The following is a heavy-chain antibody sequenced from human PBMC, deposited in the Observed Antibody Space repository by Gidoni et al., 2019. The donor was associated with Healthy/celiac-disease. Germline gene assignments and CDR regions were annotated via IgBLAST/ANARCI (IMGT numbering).Heavy chain of an antibody. CDR1: GSSISSYY. CDR3: ARGRRGFRESYFDY. CDR2: IDYSGST. J-gene: IGHJ4*02. Sequence: QVQLQESSPGLVQPSETLSLTSTASGSSISSYYWSWIRQPPGKGLEWIGYIDYSGSTNYNPSLKSRGTISVDTTKNQFSLKLSSVTAADTAVYYCARGRRGFRESYFDYWGQGTLVTVSS. D-gene: IGHD3-10*01. V-gene: IGHV4-59*01.